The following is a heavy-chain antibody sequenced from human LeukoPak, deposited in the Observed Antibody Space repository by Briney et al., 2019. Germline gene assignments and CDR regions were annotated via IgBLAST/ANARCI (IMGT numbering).Heavy chain of an antibody. Sequence: SETLSLTCTVSGGSISSGGYYWSWIRQHPGKGLEWIGYIYYSGSTYYNPSLKSRVTISVDTSKNQFSLKLSSVTAADTAVFYCATADRGVFDYWGQGTLVTVSS. D-gene: IGHD1-14*01. CDR2: IYYSGST. CDR1: GGSISSGGYY. CDR3: ATADRGVFDY. V-gene: IGHV4-31*03. J-gene: IGHJ4*02.